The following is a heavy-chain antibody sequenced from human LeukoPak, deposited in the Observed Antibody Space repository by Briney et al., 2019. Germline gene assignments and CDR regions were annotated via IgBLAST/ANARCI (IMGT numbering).Heavy chain of an antibody. V-gene: IGHV4-59*08. CDR3: ASTKDTAVGATNALDY. Sequence: ASETLSLTCTVSGGSISSYYWGWIRQPPGKGLEWIGYIYYSGCTNYNPSLKSRVTISVDTSKNQFSLKLSSVTAADTAVYYCASTKDTAVGATNALDYWGQGTPVTVSS. CDR2: IYYSGCT. D-gene: IGHD1-26*01. CDR1: GGSISSYY. J-gene: IGHJ4*02.